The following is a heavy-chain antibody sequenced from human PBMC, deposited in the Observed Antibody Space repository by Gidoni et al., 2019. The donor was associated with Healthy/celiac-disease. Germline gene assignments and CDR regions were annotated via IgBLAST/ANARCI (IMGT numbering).Heavy chain of an antibody. D-gene: IGHD5-12*01. CDR3: AKDILGYSGYDSLWWGLDY. J-gene: IGHJ4*02. V-gene: IGHV3-9*01. CDR1: GFTFDAYS. Sequence: EVQLVESGGGLVQLGRSLRLSCAASGFTFDAYSMTWGRHAPGKGLEWVSGISWNSGSIGYADSVKGRFTISRDNAKNSLYLQMNSLRAEDTALYYCAKDILGYSGYDSLWWGLDYWGQGTLVTVSS. CDR2: ISWNSGSI.